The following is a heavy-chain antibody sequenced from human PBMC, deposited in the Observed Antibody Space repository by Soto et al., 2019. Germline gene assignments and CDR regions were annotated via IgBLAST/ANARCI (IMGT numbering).Heavy chain of an antibody. Sequence: PGGSLRLSCAASGFTFSTCAMSWVHQAPGKGLEWVSGISGSGDSAFYADSVKGRFTISRDNSKNTLYLQMNSLRAEDTAVYYCARGFGWVGVWGQGTTVTVSS. D-gene: IGHD3-10*01. CDR1: GFTFSTCA. CDR2: ISGSGDSA. CDR3: ARGFGWVGV. J-gene: IGHJ6*02. V-gene: IGHV3-23*01.